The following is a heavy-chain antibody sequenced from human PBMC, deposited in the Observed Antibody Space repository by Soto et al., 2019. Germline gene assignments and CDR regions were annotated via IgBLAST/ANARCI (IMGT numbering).Heavy chain of an antibody. CDR3: AKDGLQLWFNLLVWFDY. CDR2: ISVSGGST. V-gene: IGHV3-23*01. CDR1: GFTFSSYA. D-gene: IGHD5-18*01. J-gene: IGHJ4*02. Sequence: AGSRRRSCAASGFTFSSYAMSWGRQAPGKGLEWVSAISVSGGSTYYADSVNGRFTISRDNSKNTLYLQMNSLRAEDTAVYYCAKDGLQLWFNLLVWFDYWGQGTLVTVSS.